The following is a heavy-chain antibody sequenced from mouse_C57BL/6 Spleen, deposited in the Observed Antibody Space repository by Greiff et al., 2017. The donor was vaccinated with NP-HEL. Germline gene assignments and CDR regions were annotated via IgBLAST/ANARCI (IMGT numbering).Heavy chain of an antibody. CDR3: ARSLVRYYFDY. V-gene: IGHV5-16*01. CDR1: GFTFSDYY. D-gene: IGHD2-10*02. CDR2: INYDGSST. Sequence: EVQLVESEGGLVQPGSSMKLSCTASGFTFSDYYMAWVRQVPEKGLEWVANINYDGSSTYYLDSLKSRFIISRDNAKNILYLQMSSLKSEDTATYYCARSLVRYYFDYWGQGTTLTVSS. J-gene: IGHJ2*01.